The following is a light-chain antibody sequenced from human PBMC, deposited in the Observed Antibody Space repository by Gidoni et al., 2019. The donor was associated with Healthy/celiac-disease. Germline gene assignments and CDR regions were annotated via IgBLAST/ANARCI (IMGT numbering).Light chain of an antibody. Sequence: EIVLTQSPATLSLSPGERATLSCRASQSVSIYLAWYQQKPGQAPRLLIYDASNRATGIPARFSGSGSGTDFTLTISSLEPEDFAVYYCQHKGTFGGXTKVEIK. V-gene: IGKV3-11*01. CDR1: QSVSIY. CDR2: DAS. CDR3: QHKGT. J-gene: IGKJ4*01.